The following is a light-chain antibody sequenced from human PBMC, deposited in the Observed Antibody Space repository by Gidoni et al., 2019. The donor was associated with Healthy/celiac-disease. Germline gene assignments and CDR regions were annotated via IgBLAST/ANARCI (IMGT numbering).Light chain of an antibody. J-gene: IGKJ1*01. V-gene: IGKV4-1*01. CDR2: RAS. Sequence: DLVMTQSPDSLAVSLGERATINCTSSQSVLYSSNIKNYLAWYQQKPGKPPKLLFYRASTRESGVPDRFSGSGSGTDFTLTISSLQADDVAVYYCQQYYSTPLTFGQGTKVEIK. CDR3: QQYYSTPLT. CDR1: QSVLYSSNIKNY.